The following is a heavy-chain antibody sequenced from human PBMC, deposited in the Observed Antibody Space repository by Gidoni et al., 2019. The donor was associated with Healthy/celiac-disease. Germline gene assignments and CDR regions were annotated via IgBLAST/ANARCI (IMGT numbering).Heavy chain of an antibody. CDR2: GST. V-gene: IGHV4-31*02. Sequence: GSTYYNPSLKSRVTISVDTSKNQFSLKLSSVTAADTAVYYCAIGRYYYYYMDVWGKGTTVTVSS. J-gene: IGHJ6*03. D-gene: IGHD3-10*01. CDR3: AIGRYYYYYMDV.